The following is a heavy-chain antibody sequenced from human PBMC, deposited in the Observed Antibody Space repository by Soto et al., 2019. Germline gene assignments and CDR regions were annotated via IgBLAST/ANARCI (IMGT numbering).Heavy chain of an antibody. CDR2: IIPIFGTA. D-gene: IGHD1-26*01. V-gene: IGHV1-69*13. CDR1: GGTFISYA. J-gene: IGHJ6*02. Sequence: VKVSCQASGGTFISYAISWVRQAPGQGLEWMGGIIPIFGTANYAQKFQGRVTITADESTSTAYMELSSLRSEDTAVYYCARFRALLREDYYYYGMDVWGQGTTVTVSS. CDR3: ARFRALLREDYYYYGMDV.